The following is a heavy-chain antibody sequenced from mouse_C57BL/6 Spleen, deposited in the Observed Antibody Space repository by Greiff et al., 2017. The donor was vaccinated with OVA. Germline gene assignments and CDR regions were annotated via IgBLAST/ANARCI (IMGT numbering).Heavy chain of an antibody. CDR2: IYPGSGSA. D-gene: IGHD1-1*01. Sequence: QVQLQQPGAELVKPGASVKMSCKASGYTFTSYWITWVKQRPGQGLEWIGDIYPGSGSANYHEKFKSKAKLTVDTSSSPAYMQLSSLTSEDSAVYYCARSGGSSWYFDVWGTGTTVTVSS. J-gene: IGHJ1*03. CDR1: GYTFTSYW. V-gene: IGHV1-55*01. CDR3: ARSGGSSWYFDV.